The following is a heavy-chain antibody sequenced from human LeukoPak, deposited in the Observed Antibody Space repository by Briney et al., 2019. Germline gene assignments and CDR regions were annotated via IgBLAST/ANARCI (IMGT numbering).Heavy chain of an antibody. D-gene: IGHD3-3*01. CDR3: ARITYDFWSGYYMSDDP. Sequence: ASVKVSCKASGYTFTNYGISWVRQSPGPGLEGMGWISIYNGNTDYAQKLRGRVTMTTDTSTSTAYMELRSLRSDDTAVYYCARITYDFWSGYYMSDDPWGQGTLVTVSS. CDR1: GYTFTNYG. V-gene: IGHV1-18*01. CDR2: ISIYNGNT. J-gene: IGHJ5*02.